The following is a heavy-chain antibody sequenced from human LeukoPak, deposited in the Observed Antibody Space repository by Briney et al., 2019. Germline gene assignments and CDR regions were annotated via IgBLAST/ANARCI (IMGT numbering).Heavy chain of an antibody. CDR2: INHSGST. CDR3: ARYQTGAGAFDI. V-gene: IGHV4-34*01. CDR1: GGSFSGYY. D-gene: IGHD1-14*01. Sequence: PSETLSLTCAVYGGSFSGYYWSWIRQPPGKGLEWIGEINHSGSTNYNPSLKSRVTISVDTSKNQFSLKLSSVTAADTAVYYCARYQTGAGAFDIWGQGTMVTVSS. J-gene: IGHJ3*02.